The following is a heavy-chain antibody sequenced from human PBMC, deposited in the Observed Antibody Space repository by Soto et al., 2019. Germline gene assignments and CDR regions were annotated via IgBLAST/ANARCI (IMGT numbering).Heavy chain of an antibody. V-gene: IGHV4-4*02. Sequence: QVQLQESGPGLVKPSGTLSLTCAVSSGSISSSNWWSWVRQPPGKGLEWIEEIYHSGSTNYNPSLKSRVTISVDKSKNQFSLKLSSVTAADTAVYHCARARSLSPSPRIAVAGYYFDYWGQGTLVTVSS. CDR1: SGSISSSNW. J-gene: IGHJ4*02. CDR2: IYHSGST. D-gene: IGHD6-19*01. CDR3: ARARSLSPSPRIAVAGYYFDY.